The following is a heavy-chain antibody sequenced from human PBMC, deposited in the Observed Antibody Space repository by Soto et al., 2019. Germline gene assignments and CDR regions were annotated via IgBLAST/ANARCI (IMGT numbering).Heavy chain of an antibody. J-gene: IGHJ4*02. CDR2: IYYTGST. Sequence: SETLSLTCTVSGGSISSSSYYWGWIRQPPGKGLEWIGCIYYTGSTYYNPSLKSRVTISVDTSKNQFSLKLTSVTVEDTAVYYCATSYGNAWYTYWGQGTQVTVSS. D-gene: IGHD6-13*01. V-gene: IGHV4-39*07. CDR3: ATSYGNAWYTY. CDR1: GGSISSSSYY.